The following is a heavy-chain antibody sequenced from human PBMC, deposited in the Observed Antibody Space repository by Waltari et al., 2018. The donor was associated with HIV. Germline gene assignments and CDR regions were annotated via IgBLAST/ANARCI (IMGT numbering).Heavy chain of an antibody. D-gene: IGHD6-13*01. CDR3: ARVPFASSWSADSFDV. CDR2: IWYDGSKK. CDR1: GFRASDCG. Sequence: AQLEESGGGVVQPGRSRRCPCAAPGFRASDCGVHWVRQAPGKGLQWVAVIWYDGSKKEYSDAVKGRFTISKDNSKNTLFLQMNSLRVDDTAVYFCARVPFASSWSADSFDVWGPGTRITVSS. V-gene: IGHV3-33*01. J-gene: IGHJ3*01.